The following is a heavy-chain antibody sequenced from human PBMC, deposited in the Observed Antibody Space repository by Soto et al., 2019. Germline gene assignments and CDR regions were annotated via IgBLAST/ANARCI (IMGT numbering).Heavy chain of an antibody. Sequence: SETLSLTCTVSGGSISSYYWSWIRQPPGKGLEWIGYIYYSGSTNYNPSLKSRVTIPVDTPKNQFSLKLSSVTAADTAVYYCARDTRDGYYFEYWGRGILVTVSS. CDR2: IYYSGST. D-gene: IGHD1-26*01. CDR3: ARDTRDGYYFEY. J-gene: IGHJ4*02. CDR1: GGSISSYY. V-gene: IGHV4-59*12.